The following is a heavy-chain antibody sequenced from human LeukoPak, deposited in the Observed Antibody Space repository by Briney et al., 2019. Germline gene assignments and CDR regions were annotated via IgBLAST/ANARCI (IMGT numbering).Heavy chain of an antibody. V-gene: IGHV3-66*01. Sequence: GGSLRLSCAASGFTVSSNYMSWVRQAPGKGLEWVSVIYSGGSTYYADSVKGRFTISRDNSKNTLYLQMNSLRAEDTAVYYCARDRLLWFGELWLGIDYYYYMDVWGKGTTVTVSS. J-gene: IGHJ6*03. CDR3: ARDRLLWFGELWLGIDYYYYMDV. CDR1: GFTVSSNY. D-gene: IGHD3-10*01. CDR2: IYSGGST.